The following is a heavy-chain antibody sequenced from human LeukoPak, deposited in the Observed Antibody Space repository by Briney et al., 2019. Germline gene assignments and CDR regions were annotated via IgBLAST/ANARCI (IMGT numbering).Heavy chain of an antibody. D-gene: IGHD3-10*01. V-gene: IGHV4-4*07. CDR1: GGSTSSYY. Sequence: SETLSLTCTVSGGSTSSYYWSWIRQPAGKGLEWIGRIYTSGSTNYNPSLKSRVTMSVDTSKNQFSLKLSSVTAADTAVYYCARDLGITMVRGVSWYFDLWGRGTLVTVSS. J-gene: IGHJ2*01. CDR2: IYTSGST. CDR3: ARDLGITMVRGVSWYFDL.